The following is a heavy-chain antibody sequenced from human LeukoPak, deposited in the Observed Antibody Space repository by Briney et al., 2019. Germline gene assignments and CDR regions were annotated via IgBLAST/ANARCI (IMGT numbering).Heavy chain of an antibody. CDR3: ARSYYCGSGTYAPPVGH. CDR1: GFTFSTCP. Sequence: PGGSLRLSCVAFGFTFSTCPMYWVRQAPGKGLGLVSSINSNGGRTYYADSMKGRFTISRDNSKNTLYLQMDSLRAEDMAVYYCARSYYCGSGTYAPPVGHWGQGTLVTVSS. V-gene: IGHV3-64*02. D-gene: IGHD3-10*01. J-gene: IGHJ4*02. CDR2: INSNGGRT.